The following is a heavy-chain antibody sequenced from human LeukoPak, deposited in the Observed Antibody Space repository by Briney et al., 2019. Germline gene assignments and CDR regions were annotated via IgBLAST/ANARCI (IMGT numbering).Heavy chain of an antibody. CDR1: GGSFSGYY. V-gene: IGHV4-59*01. CDR2: IYYSGST. J-gene: IGHJ3*02. D-gene: IGHD3-9*01. CDR3: ARVQGGILTGYYAFDI. Sequence: SETLSLTCAVYGGSFSGYYWSWIRQPPGKGLEWIGYIYYSGSTNYNPSLKSRVTISVDTSKNQFSLKLSSVTAADTAVYYCARVQGGILTGYYAFDIWGQGTMVTVSS.